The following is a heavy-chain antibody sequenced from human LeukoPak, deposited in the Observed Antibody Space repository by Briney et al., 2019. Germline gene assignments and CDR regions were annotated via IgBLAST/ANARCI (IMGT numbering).Heavy chain of an antibody. Sequence: ASVKVSCKASGYTFTSYYMHWVRQAPGQGLEWMGIINPSGGSTSYAQKFQGRVTMTRDTSTSTVYMKLSSLRSEDTAVYYCARGGSLTHLTYYYDSSAYSPGDYWGQGTLVTVSS. CDR1: GYTFTSYY. CDR3: ARGGSLTHLTYYYDSSAYSPGDY. J-gene: IGHJ4*02. V-gene: IGHV1-46*01. CDR2: INPSGGST. D-gene: IGHD3-22*01.